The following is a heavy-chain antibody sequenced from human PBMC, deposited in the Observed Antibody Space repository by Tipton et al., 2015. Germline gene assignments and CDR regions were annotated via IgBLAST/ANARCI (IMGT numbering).Heavy chain of an antibody. Sequence: GLVKPSETLSLTCTVSGGSISSSFYYWGWIRQPPGKGLEWIGSIYYSGSTYFNPSLKSRVTISVDTSKNQFSLKLSSVTAADTAVYYCARVYSSGWHFDYWGQGTRVTVSS. CDR1: GGSISSSFYY. CDR3: ARVYSSGWHFDY. D-gene: IGHD6-19*01. V-gene: IGHV4-39*07. CDR2: IYYSGST. J-gene: IGHJ4*02.